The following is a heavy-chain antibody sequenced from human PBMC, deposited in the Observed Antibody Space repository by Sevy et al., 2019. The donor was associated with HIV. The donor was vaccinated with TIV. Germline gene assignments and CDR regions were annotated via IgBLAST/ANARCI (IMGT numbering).Heavy chain of an antibody. CDR1: GFTFSSYG. CDR3: AKDRIRSSSWSAYYYYYYMDV. Sequence: GGSLRLSCAASGFTFSSYGMHWVRQAPGKGLEWVAVISYDGSNKYYVDSVKGRFTISRDNSKNTLYLQMNSLRAEDTAVYYCAKDRIRSSSWSAYYYYYYMDVWGKGTTVTVSS. J-gene: IGHJ6*03. V-gene: IGHV3-30*18. CDR2: ISYDGSNK. D-gene: IGHD6-13*01.